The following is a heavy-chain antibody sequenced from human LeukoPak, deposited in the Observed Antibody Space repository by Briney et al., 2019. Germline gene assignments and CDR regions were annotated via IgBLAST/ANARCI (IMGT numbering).Heavy chain of an antibody. CDR1: GFTCSSYA. D-gene: IGHD5-18*01. CDR3: ARDVNRYSYGYYGAFDI. J-gene: IGHJ3*02. V-gene: IGHV3-30*07. Sequence: GRSLRLSCAASGFTCSSYAMRWVRQAPGKGLEWMAVISYDGSDKYYADSVKGRFTISRDNSKNTLYLQMNSLRAEDTAVYYCARDVNRYSYGYYGAFDIWGQGTMVTVSS. CDR2: ISYDGSDK.